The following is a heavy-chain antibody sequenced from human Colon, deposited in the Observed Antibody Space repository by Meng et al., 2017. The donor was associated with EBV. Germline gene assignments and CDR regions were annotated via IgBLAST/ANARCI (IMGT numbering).Heavy chain of an antibody. Sequence: QVQLQELGPGLVKPSEALSLTCTVSGGSIGSYYWSWIRQPPGKGLEWIGYIYYSGSTNYNPSLKSRVTISVDTSKNQFSLKLSSVTAADTAVYYCARHFINWFDPWGQGTLVTVSS. CDR1: GGSIGSYY. CDR3: ARHFINWFDP. J-gene: IGHJ5*02. V-gene: IGHV4-59*08. CDR2: IYYSGST.